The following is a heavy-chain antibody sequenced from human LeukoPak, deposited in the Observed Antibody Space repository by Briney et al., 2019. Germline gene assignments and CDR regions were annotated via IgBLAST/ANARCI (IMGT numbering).Heavy chain of an antibody. CDR3: ARDPMADFDY. J-gene: IGHJ4*02. V-gene: IGHV3-30*04. CDR2: ISSDGKNK. CDR1: GFTFSNYA. Sequence: GGSLRLSCAASGFTFSNYAFHWVRQAPGTGLEWVTVISSDGKNKIYADSVKGRFTISRDNSRNTLFLQMNSLTTEDTAVYYCARDPMADFDYWGQGTLVTVSS. D-gene: IGHD2-8*01.